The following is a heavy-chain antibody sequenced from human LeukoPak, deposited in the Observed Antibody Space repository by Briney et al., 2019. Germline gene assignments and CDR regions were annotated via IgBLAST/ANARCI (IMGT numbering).Heavy chain of an antibody. CDR1: GYSFTSYW. Sequence: GESLKISCKGSGYSFTSYWIGWVRQMPGKGLEWMGIIYPGDSDTRYSPSFQGQVTISADKSISTAYLQWSSLKASDPAMYYCARRDCSSTSCYTAPDYWAQGTLVTVSS. CDR3: ARRDCSSTSCYTAPDY. V-gene: IGHV5-51*01. D-gene: IGHD2-2*02. J-gene: IGHJ4*02. CDR2: IYPGDSDT.